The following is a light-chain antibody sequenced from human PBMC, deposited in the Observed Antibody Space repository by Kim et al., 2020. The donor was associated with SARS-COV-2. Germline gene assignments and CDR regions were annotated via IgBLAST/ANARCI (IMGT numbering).Light chain of an antibody. V-gene: IGLV3-19*01. CDR3: NSRDSSGNHPVV. J-gene: IGLJ2*01. CDR2: GKN. Sequence: LGQTGRITCQGASRRSYDASWYQQKPGQAPVLVIYGKNNRPSGIPDRFSGSSSGNTASLTITGAQAEDEADYYCNSRDSSGNHPVVFGGGTQLTVL. CDR1: SRRSYD.